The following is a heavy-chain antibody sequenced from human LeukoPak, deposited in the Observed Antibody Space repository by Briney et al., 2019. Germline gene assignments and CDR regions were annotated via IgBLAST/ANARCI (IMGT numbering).Heavy chain of an antibody. CDR2: IIPIFGTA. J-gene: IGHJ4*02. CDR1: GGTLSSYA. D-gene: IGHD6-13*01. Sequence: SVKVSCKASGGTLSSYAISWARQAPGQGLEWMGGIIPIFGTANYAQKFQGRVTITADESTSTAYMELSSLRSEDTAVYYCARTRGGAAGTWDYWGQGTLVTVSS. CDR3: ARTRGGAAGTWDY. V-gene: IGHV1-69*13.